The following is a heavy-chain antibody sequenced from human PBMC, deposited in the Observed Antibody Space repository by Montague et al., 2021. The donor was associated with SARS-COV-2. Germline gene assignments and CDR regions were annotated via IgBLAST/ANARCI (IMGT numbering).Heavy chain of an antibody. D-gene: IGHD2-21*01. CDR2: IKGDGTNT. V-gene: IGHV3-74*01. CDR3: VRDGDHWDFDY. J-gene: IGHJ4*02. Sequence: SLILSCAASGFTFSDYWMHWVRQALVKGLVWVSRIKGDGTNTIYXDSVKGRFAISRDNAQNTVYLQMSSLRAEDAAVYYCVRDGDHWDFDYWGQGALVTVSS. CDR1: GFTFSDYW.